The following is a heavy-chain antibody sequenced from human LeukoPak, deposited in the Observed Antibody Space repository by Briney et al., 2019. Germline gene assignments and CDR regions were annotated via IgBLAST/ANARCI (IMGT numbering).Heavy chain of an antibody. Sequence: PGGSLELSCAASGFPFSGSAMHWVRRASGKGLEGVGRIRSKANSYTTAYAASVKGRFTISRDDSKHTAYLQMNSLKTEDTAVYYCTRGGSLRYYGSGSPHSYYYYGMDVWGQGTTVTVSS. J-gene: IGHJ6*02. V-gene: IGHV3-73*01. CDR3: TRGGSLRYYGSGSPHSYYYYGMDV. CDR2: IRSKANSYTT. CDR1: GFPFSGSA. D-gene: IGHD3-10*01.